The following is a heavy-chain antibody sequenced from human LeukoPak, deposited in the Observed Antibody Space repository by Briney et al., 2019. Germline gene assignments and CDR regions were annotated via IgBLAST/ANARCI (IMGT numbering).Heavy chain of an antibody. J-gene: IGHJ6*03. D-gene: IGHD1-1*01. CDR2: IIPIFGTA. Sequence: SVKVSCKASGGTFSSYAISWVRQAPGQGLEWMGGIIPIFGTANYAQKFQGRVTITADESTSTAYTELSSLRSEDTAVYYCARTGAFHLNYYYMDVWGKGTTVTVSS. CDR3: ARTGAFHLNYYYMDV. V-gene: IGHV1-69*13. CDR1: GGTFSSYA.